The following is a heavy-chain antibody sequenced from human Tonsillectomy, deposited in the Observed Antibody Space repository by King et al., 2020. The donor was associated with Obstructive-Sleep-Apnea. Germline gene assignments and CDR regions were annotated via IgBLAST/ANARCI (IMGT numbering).Heavy chain of an antibody. D-gene: IGHD6-6*01. J-gene: IGHJ6*02. CDR1: GFTFSNYA. CDR2: ISFDGSDK. V-gene: IGHV3-30*04. Sequence: HVQLVESGGGVVQPGRSLRLSCAASGFTFSNYAMHWVRQAPGKGLEWVAVISFDGSDKYYADSVKGRFTISRDNSKNTLYLQMNSLRAEDTAVSYCARGGDTSSSVAADYYYVMDVWGQGTTVTVSS. CDR3: ARGGDTSSSVAADYYYVMDV.